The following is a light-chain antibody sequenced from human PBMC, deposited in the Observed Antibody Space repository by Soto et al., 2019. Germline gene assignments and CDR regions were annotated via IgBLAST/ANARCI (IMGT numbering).Light chain of an antibody. V-gene: IGKV1-5*01. Sequence: DIQMTQSPSTLSASVGDRVTITCRASQSISSWLAWYQQKPGKAPKLLIYDASSLESGGPSRFSGSGSGTEFTLTISRLQPDDFATYYRQQYNSYLFTFGPGTKVDIK. CDR2: DAS. CDR3: QQYNSYLFT. CDR1: QSISSW. J-gene: IGKJ3*01.